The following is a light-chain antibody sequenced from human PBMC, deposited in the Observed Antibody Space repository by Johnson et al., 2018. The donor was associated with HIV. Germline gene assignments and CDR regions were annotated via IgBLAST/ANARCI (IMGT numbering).Light chain of an antibody. J-gene: IGLJ1*01. CDR2: DNN. CDR3: ETWDSSLGGV. CDR1: SSNIGNNY. V-gene: IGLV1-51*01. Sequence: QSVLTQPPSVSAAPGQKVTISCSGSSSNIGNNYVSWYQQLPGTAPKLLIYDNNQRPSGIPDRFSGSKSGTSATLAITALQTGDEAGYYCETWDSSLGGVFGTGTKVTVL.